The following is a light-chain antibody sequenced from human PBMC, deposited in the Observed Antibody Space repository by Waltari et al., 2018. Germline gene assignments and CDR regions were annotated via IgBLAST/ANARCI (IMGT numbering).Light chain of an antibody. V-gene: IGLV2-8*01. CDR1: SSDVGTYNY. CDR3: SSYAGSNKV. Sequence: QSALTQPPSASGSPGQSVAISCTGTSSDVGTYNYVSWYQQPPGKAPKLMIYEVNKRPSGVPDRFSGSKSGNTASLTVSGLQAEDEAYYYCSSYAGSNKVFGGGTKLTVL. J-gene: IGLJ2*01. CDR2: EVN.